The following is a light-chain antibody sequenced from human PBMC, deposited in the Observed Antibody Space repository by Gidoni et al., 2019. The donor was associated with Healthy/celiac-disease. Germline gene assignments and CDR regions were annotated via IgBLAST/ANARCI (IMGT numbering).Light chain of an antibody. Sequence: QSVLTQPPSASGPPGQRVTISCSGSSSNIGSNYVYWYQQLPGTAPKLLIYRNNQRPSGVPDRFPGSKSGTSASLAISGLRSEDEAEYYCAAWDDSLSDHYVFGTGTKVTVL. CDR1: SSNIGSNY. J-gene: IGLJ1*01. V-gene: IGLV1-47*01. CDR3: AAWDDSLSDHYV. CDR2: RNN.